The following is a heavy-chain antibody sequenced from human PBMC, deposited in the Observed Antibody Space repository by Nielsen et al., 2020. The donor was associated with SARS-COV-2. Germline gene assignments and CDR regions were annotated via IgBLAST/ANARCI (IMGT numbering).Heavy chain of an antibody. CDR2: MNPNSGNT. Sequence: ASVKVSCKASGYTFTNYDINWVRQATGQGLEWMGWMNPNSGNTGYAQKFQGRVTMTEDTSTDTAYMELSSLRSEDTAVYYCATDRSYYSNWFDPWGQGTLVTVSS. V-gene: IGHV1-8*01. J-gene: IGHJ5*02. D-gene: IGHD3-22*01. CDR3: ATDRSYYSNWFDP. CDR1: GYTFTNYD.